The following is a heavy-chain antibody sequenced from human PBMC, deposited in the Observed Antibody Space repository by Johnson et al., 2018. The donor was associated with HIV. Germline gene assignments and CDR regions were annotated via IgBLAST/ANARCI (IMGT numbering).Heavy chain of an antibody. V-gene: IGHV3-30*04. Sequence: QVQLVESGGGVVQPGRSLRLSCVASGFTLSNNAMHWVRQAPGKGLEWVAVISYDGSNKYYAHSVKGRFTISRDNARSTLYLQMNSLRPEDTAVYYCARDQTYYYDTSGYQGAFDIWGQGTMVSVSS. J-gene: IGHJ3*02. D-gene: IGHD3-22*01. CDR3: ARDQTYYYDTSGYQGAFDI. CDR1: GFTLSNNA. CDR2: ISYDGSNK.